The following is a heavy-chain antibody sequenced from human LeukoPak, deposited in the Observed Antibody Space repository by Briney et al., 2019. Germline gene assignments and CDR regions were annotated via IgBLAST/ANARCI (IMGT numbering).Heavy chain of an antibody. V-gene: IGHV3-7*01. J-gene: IGHJ4*02. Sequence: GGSLRLSCAASGFTFSSYWMTWVRQAPGKGLEWMASIRDDGSDKYYVDSVKGRFTISRDNAQNTLLLQMDSLRVEDTAVYYCVRHTRRSPGDYWGQGTLVTVST. CDR3: VRHTRRSPGDY. D-gene: IGHD1-26*01. CDR1: GFTFSSYW. CDR2: IRDDGSDK.